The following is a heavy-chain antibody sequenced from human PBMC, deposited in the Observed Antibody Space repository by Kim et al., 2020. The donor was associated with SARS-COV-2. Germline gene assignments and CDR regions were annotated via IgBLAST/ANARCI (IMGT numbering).Heavy chain of an antibody. D-gene: IGHD3-10*01. CDR2: ISWNSGSI. J-gene: IGHJ6*02. CDR1: GFTFDDYA. Sequence: GGSLRLSCAASGFTFDDYAMHWVRQAPGKGLEWVSGISWNSGSIGYADSVKGRVTISRDNAKNSLYLQMNSLIAEDTALYYCANQWFGELWGGMDVWGRGTTVTVSS. V-gene: IGHV3-9*01. CDR3: ANQWFGELWGGMDV.